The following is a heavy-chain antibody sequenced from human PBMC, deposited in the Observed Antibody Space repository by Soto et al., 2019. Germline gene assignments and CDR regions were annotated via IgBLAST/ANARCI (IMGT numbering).Heavy chain of an antibody. V-gene: IGHV3-33*01. D-gene: IGHD3-3*01. Sequence: QVQLVESGGGVVQPGRSLRLSCAASGFTFSSYGMHWVRQAPGKGLEWVAVIWYDGSNKYYADSVKGRFTISRDNSKNTLYLQMNSLRAEDTAVYYWAREKSGYPLPDWDFQHWGQGTLVTVSS. CDR1: GFTFSSYG. J-gene: IGHJ1*01. CDR2: IWYDGSNK. CDR3: AREKSGYPLPDWDFQH.